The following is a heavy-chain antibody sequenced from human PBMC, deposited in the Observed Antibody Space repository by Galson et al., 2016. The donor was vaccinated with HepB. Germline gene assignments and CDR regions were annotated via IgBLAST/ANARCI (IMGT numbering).Heavy chain of an antibody. Sequence: SETLSLTCTVSGGSISSSSYYWGWIRQSPEKGLEWIGSIYYSGSTYYNPSLKGRVTRSVDTSKNQFSLKVTSLTAADTAVYHWARQVNLRGVILRGWFDPWGQGILVTVSS. D-gene: IGHD3-10*01. CDR2: IYYSGST. J-gene: IGHJ5*02. CDR1: GGSISSSSYY. V-gene: IGHV4-39*01. CDR3: ARQVNLRGVILRGWFDP.